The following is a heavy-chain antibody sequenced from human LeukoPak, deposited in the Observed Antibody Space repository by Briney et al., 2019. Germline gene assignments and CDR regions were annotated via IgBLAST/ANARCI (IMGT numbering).Heavy chain of an antibody. V-gene: IGHV1-2*02. Sequence: ASVKVSCKASGYTFTGYYMHWVRQAPGQGLEGGGWINPNSGGTNYAQKFQGRVTMTRDTSISTAYMELSRLRSDDTAVYYCARSSRVAGSYNWFDPWGQGTLVTVSS. CDR2: INPNSGGT. CDR1: GYTFTGYY. J-gene: IGHJ5*02. CDR3: ARSSRVAGSYNWFDP. D-gene: IGHD6-19*01.